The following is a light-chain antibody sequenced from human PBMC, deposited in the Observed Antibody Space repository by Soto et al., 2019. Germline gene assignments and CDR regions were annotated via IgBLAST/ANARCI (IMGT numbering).Light chain of an antibody. CDR1: SSDVGKYNY. CDR3: SSYTGSSINTVV. V-gene: IGLV2-14*01. J-gene: IGLJ2*01. Sequence: QSVLTQPASVSGSPGQSITISCTGTSSDVGKYNYVSWYQQHPAKAPKLMIFEVSNRPSGVSNRFSGSKSGNTASLTISGLQAEDEAEYYCSSYTGSSINTVVFGGGPKVTVL. CDR2: EVS.